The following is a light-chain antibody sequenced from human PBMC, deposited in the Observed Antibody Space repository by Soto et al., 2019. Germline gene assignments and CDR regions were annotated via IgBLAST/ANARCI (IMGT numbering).Light chain of an antibody. CDR2: END. J-gene: IGLJ3*02. Sequence: FMLLQPHSVSESPGKTVTISCIRSSGSIASSYVQWYRQRPGSAPTTVIFENDQRPSGIPARFSGSIDRSSDSASLAISGLESEDEADYYCQSYDSSSWVFGGGTKVTVL. V-gene: IGLV6-57*04. CDR1: SGSIASSY. CDR3: QSYDSSSWV.